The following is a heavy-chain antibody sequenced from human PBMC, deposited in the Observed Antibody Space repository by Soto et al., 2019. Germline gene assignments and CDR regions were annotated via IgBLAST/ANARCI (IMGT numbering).Heavy chain of an antibody. CDR3: ARVGYSSSPIPPDIDY. V-gene: IGHV1-8*01. CDR1: GYTFTSYD. Sequence: ASVKVSCKASGYTFTSYDINWVRQATGQGLEWMGWMNPNSGNTGYAQKFQGRVTMTRNTSISTAYMELSSLRSEDTAVYYCARVGYSSSPIPPDIDYWGQGTLVTVSS. J-gene: IGHJ4*02. D-gene: IGHD6-6*01. CDR2: MNPNSGNT.